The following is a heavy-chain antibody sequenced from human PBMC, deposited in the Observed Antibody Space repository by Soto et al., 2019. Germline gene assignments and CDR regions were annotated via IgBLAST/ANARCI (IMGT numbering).Heavy chain of an antibody. CDR2: IIPIFGTA. CDR3: GVFGSGNYYYGMDV. CDR1: GGTFSSYA. J-gene: IGHJ6*02. Sequence: SVKVSCKASGGTFSSYAISWVRQAPGQGPEWMGGIIPIFGTANYAQKFQGRVTITADESTSTAYMELSSLRSEDTAVYYCGVFGSGNYYYGMDVWGQGTTVTVSS. V-gene: IGHV1-69*13. D-gene: IGHD6-6*01.